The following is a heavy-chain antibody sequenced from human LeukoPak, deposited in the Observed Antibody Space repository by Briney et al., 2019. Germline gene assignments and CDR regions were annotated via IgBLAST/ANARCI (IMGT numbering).Heavy chain of an antibody. J-gene: IGHJ6*03. Sequence: ASVNVSCKASGYTFTSYDINWVRQATGQGLEWMGWMNPNSGYTGYAQKFQGRVTMTRNTSISTAYMELSSLRSEDTAVYYCATVPLLGSGSGNYFLSYYYYFMDVWGKGTTVTVSS. V-gene: IGHV1-8*01. CDR1: GYTFTSYD. CDR2: MNPNSGYT. CDR3: ATVPLLGSGSGNYFLSYYYYFMDV. D-gene: IGHD3-10*01.